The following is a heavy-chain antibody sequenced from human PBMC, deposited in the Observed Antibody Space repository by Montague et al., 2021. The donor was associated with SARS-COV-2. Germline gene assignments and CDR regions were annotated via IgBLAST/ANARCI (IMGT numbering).Heavy chain of an antibody. D-gene: IGHD2-8*02. CDR3: AREQADIVLVGDVDGAFDI. CDR1: GGSISSSSYY. V-gene: IGHV4-39*07. Sequence: SETLSLTCTVSGGSISSSSYYWGWIRQPPGKGLEWIGSIYYSGSTYYNPSLKSRVTITLDTSKNEFSLKLSSVTAADTAVYYCAREQADIVLVGDVDGAFDIWGQGTMVTVSS. CDR2: IYYSGST. J-gene: IGHJ3*02.